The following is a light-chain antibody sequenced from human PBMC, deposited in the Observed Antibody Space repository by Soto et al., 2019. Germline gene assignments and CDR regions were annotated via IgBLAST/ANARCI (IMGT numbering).Light chain of an antibody. CDR3: QQYGSSPWT. V-gene: IGKV3-20*01. CDR1: QSVASSY. J-gene: IGKJ1*01. Sequence: ENVLTQSPGTLSLSPGERATLSCRASQSVASSYLAWYQQRPGQTPRLLLYGASSRATGIPVRFSGSGSGTDFTLTISRLEPEDFAVYYCQQYGSSPWTFGQGTKVEIK. CDR2: GAS.